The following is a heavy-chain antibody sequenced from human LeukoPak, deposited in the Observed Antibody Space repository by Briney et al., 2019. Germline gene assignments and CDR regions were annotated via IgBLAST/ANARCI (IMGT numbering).Heavy chain of an antibody. CDR2: ISAYNGNT. J-gene: IGHJ6*02. Sequence: ASVKVSCKASGYTFTSYGISWVRQAPGQGLEWMGWISAYNGNTNYAQKLQGRVTMTTDTSTSTAYMELRSLRSDDTAVYYCARYGGNPHYYYYGMDVWGQGTTVTVSS. V-gene: IGHV1-18*01. CDR1: GYTFTSYG. CDR3: ARYGGNPHYYYYGMDV. D-gene: IGHD4-23*01.